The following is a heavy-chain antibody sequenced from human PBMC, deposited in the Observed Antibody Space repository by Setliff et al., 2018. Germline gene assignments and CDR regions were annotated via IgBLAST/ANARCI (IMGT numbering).Heavy chain of an antibody. CDR3: ARAPSVELVTIRTNSWFTY. CDR2: ISVYNGDT. V-gene: IGHV1-18*01. CDR1: GYTFRNYA. Sequence: ASVKVSCKASGYTFRNYAFAWVRQAPGQGLEWVGWISVYNGDTNYTQKFQGRVTLTTDTSTSTAYMELRSLTSDDSAFYYCARAPSVELVTIRTNSWFTYWGQGTLVTVSS. D-gene: IGHD5-18*01. J-gene: IGHJ4*02.